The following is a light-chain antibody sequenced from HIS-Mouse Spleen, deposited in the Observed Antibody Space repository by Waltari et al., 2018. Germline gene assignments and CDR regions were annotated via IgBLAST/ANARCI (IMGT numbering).Light chain of an antibody. V-gene: IGLV1-44*01. Sequence: QSVLTQPPSASGTPGQRVTISCSGSSSNIGSNPVNWYQQPPGTAPKLLIYSNTHRPSGVPDRFSGSKSGTSASLAISGLQSEDEADYYCAAWDDSLNGYVFGTGTKVTVL. CDR1: SSNIGSNP. J-gene: IGLJ1*01. CDR2: SNT. CDR3: AAWDDSLNGYV.